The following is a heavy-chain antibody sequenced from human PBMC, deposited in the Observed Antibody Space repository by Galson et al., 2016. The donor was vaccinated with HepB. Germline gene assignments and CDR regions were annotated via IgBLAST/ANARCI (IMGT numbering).Heavy chain of an antibody. J-gene: IGHJ4*02. Sequence: EWVSYIHSSSSTIYYADSVKGRFTISRDNARNSLYLQMNSLRAEDTAVYYCATYSGSYRLGYWGQGTLVTVSS. V-gene: IGHV3-48*01. CDR3: ATYSGSYRLGY. D-gene: IGHD1-26*01. CDR2: IHSSSSTI.